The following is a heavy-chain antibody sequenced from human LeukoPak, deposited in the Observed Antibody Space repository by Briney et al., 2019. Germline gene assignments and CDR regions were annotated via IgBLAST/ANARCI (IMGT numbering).Heavy chain of an antibody. CDR1: GGTFSSYA. Sequence: GASVKVSCKASGGTFSSYAISWVRQAPGQGLEWMGRIIPILGIANYAQKFQGRVTITADKSTSTAYMELSSLRSEDTAVYYCAREESRDGYNRPLDYWGQGTLVTVSS. J-gene: IGHJ4*02. D-gene: IGHD5-24*01. CDR2: IIPILGIA. V-gene: IGHV1-69*04. CDR3: AREESRDGYNRPLDY.